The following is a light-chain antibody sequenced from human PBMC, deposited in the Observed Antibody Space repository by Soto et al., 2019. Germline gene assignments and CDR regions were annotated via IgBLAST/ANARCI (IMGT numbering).Light chain of an antibody. CDR2: GIS. CDR1: RSIATN. J-gene: IGKJ5*01. Sequence: EILMTQSTATLSVSPGERATLSCRASRSIATNLAWYQQRPGQATRLLIYGISIRATGIPARFSGSGSGTEFSLTISGLQSEDVAVYYCQQYNQWPPVTFGQGTRLEIK. CDR3: QQYNQWPPVT. V-gene: IGKV3-15*01.